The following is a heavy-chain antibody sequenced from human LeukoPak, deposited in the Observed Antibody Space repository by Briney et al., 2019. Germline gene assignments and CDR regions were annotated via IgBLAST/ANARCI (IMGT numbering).Heavy chain of an antibody. CDR2: ISSSGNTI. V-gene: IGHV3-48*03. J-gene: IGHJ3*02. CDR1: EFTFTSYE. CDR3: ARGPSTAARYDAFDI. Sequence: GGSLRLSCAASEFTFTSYELNWVRQAPGKGLEWVSYISSSGNTISYADSVKGRFTISRDNAKNSLYLQVISLRAEDTAVYYCARGPSTAARYDAFDIWGQGTMVTVSS. D-gene: IGHD6-6*01.